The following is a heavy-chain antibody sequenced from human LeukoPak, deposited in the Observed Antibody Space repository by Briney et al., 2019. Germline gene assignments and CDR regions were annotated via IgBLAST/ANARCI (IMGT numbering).Heavy chain of an antibody. CDR3: ARDLSPNYYDSSGYPGDY. Sequence: ASVKVSCKASGYTFTSYGVSWVRQAPGQGLEWMGWISAYNGNTNYAQKLQGRVTMTTDTSTSTAYMELRSLRSDDTAVYYCARDLSPNYYDSSGYPGDYWGQGTLVTVSS. V-gene: IGHV1-18*01. D-gene: IGHD3-22*01. J-gene: IGHJ4*02. CDR2: ISAYNGNT. CDR1: GYTFTSYG.